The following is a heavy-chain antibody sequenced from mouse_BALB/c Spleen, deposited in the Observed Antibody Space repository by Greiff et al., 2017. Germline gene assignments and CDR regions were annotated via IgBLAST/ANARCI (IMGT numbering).Heavy chain of an antibody. J-gene: IGHJ4*01. CDR1: GFSLTGYG. Sequence: VQLVESGPGLVAPSQSLSITCTVSGFSLTGYGVNWVRQPPGKGLEWLGMIWGDGSTDYNSALKSRLSISKDNSKSQVFLKMNSLQTDDTARYYCARDNGSYYYAMDYWGQGTSVTVSS. V-gene: IGHV2-6-7*01. D-gene: IGHD2-2*01. CDR2: IWGDGST. CDR3: ARDNGSYYYAMDY.